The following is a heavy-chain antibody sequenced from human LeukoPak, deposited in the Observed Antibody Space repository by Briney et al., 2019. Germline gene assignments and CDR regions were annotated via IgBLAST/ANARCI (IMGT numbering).Heavy chain of an antibody. V-gene: IGHV3-21*06. CDR1: GFIFNTYS. CDR2: ISGGGNYV. Sequence: GGSLRLSCAASGFIFNTYSMNWVRQAPGKGLEWVSSISGGGNYVYYADSVKGRFTISRDNAKNSLYLQLDSLTVDDTAIYYCARGAGPMDVWGKGTTVTVSS. J-gene: IGHJ6*03. CDR3: ARGAGPMDV.